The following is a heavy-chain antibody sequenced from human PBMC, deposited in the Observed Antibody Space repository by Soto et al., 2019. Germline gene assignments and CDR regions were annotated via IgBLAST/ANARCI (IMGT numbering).Heavy chain of an antibody. V-gene: IGHV4-34*01. J-gene: IGHJ4*02. CDR1: GGSFSGYY. Sequence: SETLSLTCAVYGGSFSGYYWSWIRQPPGKGLEWIGEINHSGSTNYNPSLKSRVTISVDTSKNQFSLKLSSVTTADTAVYYCARGLAGIVVVVAATPSYFDYWGQGTLVTVSS. CDR3: ARGLAGIVVVVAATPSYFDY. D-gene: IGHD2-15*01. CDR2: INHSGST.